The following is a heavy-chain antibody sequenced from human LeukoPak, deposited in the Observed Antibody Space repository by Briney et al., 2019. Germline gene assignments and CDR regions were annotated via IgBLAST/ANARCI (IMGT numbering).Heavy chain of an antibody. Sequence: GGSLRLSCAASGFTFSDYYVSWIRQAPGKGLEWVSYISSSGSTIYYADSVKGRFTISRDNAKNSLYLQVNSLRAEDTAVYYCARVVGLRRNPGVAWYYYYMDVWGKGTTVTVSS. CDR3: ARVVGLRRNPGVAWYYYYMDV. CDR1: GFTFSDYY. V-gene: IGHV3-11*01. J-gene: IGHJ6*03. D-gene: IGHD1-14*01. CDR2: ISSSGSTI.